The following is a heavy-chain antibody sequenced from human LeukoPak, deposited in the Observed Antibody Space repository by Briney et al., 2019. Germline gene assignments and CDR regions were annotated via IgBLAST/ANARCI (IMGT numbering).Heavy chain of an antibody. CDR2: IAPSGGA. D-gene: IGHD4-17*01. Sequence: SETLSLTCTASGASISTYYWSWIRQPPGEGLEWIAYIAPSGGAVYNPSLNSRLTVSVDTSKNQFSLKLNSVTAADTAVYYCARHVANTVTRGYSCHPMDVWGKGTTVSVSS. J-gene: IGHJ6*03. CDR1: GASISTYY. V-gene: IGHV4-4*09. CDR3: ARHVANTVTRGYSCHPMDV.